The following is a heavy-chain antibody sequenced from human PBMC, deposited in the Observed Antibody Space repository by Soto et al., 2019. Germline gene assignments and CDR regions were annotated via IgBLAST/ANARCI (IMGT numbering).Heavy chain of an antibody. V-gene: IGHV3-23*01. CDR1: GFTFNSYV. Sequence: GGSLRLSCAASGFTFNSYVMTWVRQAPGEGLEWVSSISRSGRGSAYYADSVKGRFTISRDNSENTLFLQMNNLRDEDTALYYCARGRYLDSSDYWVANLHFDHWGRGTLVTVSS. CDR2: ISRSGRGSA. J-gene: IGHJ4*02. CDR3: ARGRYLDSSDYWVANLHFDH. D-gene: IGHD3-22*01.